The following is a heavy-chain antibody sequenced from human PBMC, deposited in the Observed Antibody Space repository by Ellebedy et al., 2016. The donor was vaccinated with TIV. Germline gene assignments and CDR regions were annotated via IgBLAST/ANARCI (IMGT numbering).Heavy chain of an antibody. CDR2: INPNSGGT. CDR3: ATVVQLWFDY. J-gene: IGHJ4*02. CDR1: GYTFTGYY. D-gene: IGHD5-18*01. Sequence: AASVKVSCKASGYTFTGYYMHWVRQAPGQGLEWMGWINPNSGGTNYAQKFQGRVTMTRDTSISTAYMELSSLRSEDTAVYYCATVVQLWFDYWGQGTLVTVSS. V-gene: IGHV1-2*02.